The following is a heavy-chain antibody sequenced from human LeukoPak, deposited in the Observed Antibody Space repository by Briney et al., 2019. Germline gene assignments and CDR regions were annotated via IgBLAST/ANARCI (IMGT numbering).Heavy chain of an antibody. V-gene: IGHV3-30*18. CDR2: ISYDGSNK. CDR3: AKDFCRSTSCLLFDY. D-gene: IGHD2-2*01. J-gene: IGHJ4*02. Sequence: PGGSLRLSCAASGFTFSSYGMHWVRQAPGKGLEWVVVISYDGSNKYYADSVKGRFTISRDNSKNTLYLQMNSLRAEDTAVYYCAKDFCRSTSCLLFDYWGQGTLVTVSS. CDR1: GFTFSSYG.